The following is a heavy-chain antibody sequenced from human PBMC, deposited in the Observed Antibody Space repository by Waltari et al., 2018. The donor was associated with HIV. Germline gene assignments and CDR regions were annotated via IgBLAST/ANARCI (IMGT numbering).Heavy chain of an antibody. Sequence: QVQLQESGPGLVKPSETLLLTCHASGGSISSHYWSWIRQPPGKGLECIGYIYDSGSTSYNPSLKNRVTIAVDTSKKHISLKLSSVTAVDTAVYYCARDFPFSHYYGSGSYFGSDYWGQGTQVTVSS. CDR2: IYDSGST. CDR1: GGSISSHY. J-gene: IGHJ4*02. D-gene: IGHD3-10*01. CDR3: ARDFPFSHYYGSGSYFGSDY. V-gene: IGHV4-59*11.